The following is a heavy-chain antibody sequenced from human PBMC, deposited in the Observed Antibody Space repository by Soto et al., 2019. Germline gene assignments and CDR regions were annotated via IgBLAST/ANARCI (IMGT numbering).Heavy chain of an antibody. V-gene: IGHV1-69*01. CDR3: ARSQGSSTSLEIYYYYYYGMDV. J-gene: IGHJ6*02. D-gene: IGHD2-2*01. CDR2: IIPISGTA. CDR1: GGTFSNYA. Sequence: QVQLVQSGAEVKKPGSSVKVYCKASGGTFSNYAISWVRQAPGQGLEWMGGIIPISGTANYAQKFQGRVTITAGESTSTAYMELSSLRSEDTAVYYWARSQGSSTSLEIYYYYYYGMDVWGQGTTVTVSS.